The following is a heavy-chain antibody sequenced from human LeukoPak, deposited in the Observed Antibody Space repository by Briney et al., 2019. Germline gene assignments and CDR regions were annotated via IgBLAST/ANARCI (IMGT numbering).Heavy chain of an antibody. V-gene: IGHV3-23*01. CDR1: GFTFSSYA. Sequence: GGSLRLSCAASGFTFSSYAMSWVRQAPGKGLEWVSAISGSGGNTFYADSVKGRFTISRDNPKNTLYLQMNSLRAEDTAVYYCAKNTPRYYDPFDYWGQGTLVAVSS. D-gene: IGHD3-22*01. CDR3: AKNTPRYYDPFDY. CDR2: ISGSGGNT. J-gene: IGHJ4*02.